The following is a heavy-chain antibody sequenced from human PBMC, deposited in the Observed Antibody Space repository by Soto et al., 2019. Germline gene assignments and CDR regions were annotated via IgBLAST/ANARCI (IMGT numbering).Heavy chain of an antibody. Sequence: GGSLRLSCAASGFSVSRNYMSWVRQAPGKGLEWVSVIYSGGSTYYADSVKGRFTISRDNSKNTLYLQMNTLRVEDTAVYYCARSNNAYFDYWGQGTLVTVSS. CDR3: ARSNNAYFDY. CDR2: IYSGGST. J-gene: IGHJ4*02. V-gene: IGHV3-53*01. D-gene: IGHD1-20*01. CDR1: GFSVSRNY.